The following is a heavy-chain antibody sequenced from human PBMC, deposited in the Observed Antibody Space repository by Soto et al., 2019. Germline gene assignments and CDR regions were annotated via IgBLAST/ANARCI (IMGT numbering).Heavy chain of an antibody. CDR2: IYPSDSDG. CDR3: AIQGFYGHYPHNYFEP. J-gene: IGHJ5*02. D-gene: IGHD4-17*01. Sequence: EESLKISCKASGYSFTNYWIAWGRQMPGKGLEYMGIIYPSDSDGRYSPSFQGQVTSSADKSINTAYLQWSSLKASDTAMYYCAIQGFYGHYPHNYFEPCGQANLVSVFS. CDR1: GYSFTNYW. V-gene: IGHV5-51*01.